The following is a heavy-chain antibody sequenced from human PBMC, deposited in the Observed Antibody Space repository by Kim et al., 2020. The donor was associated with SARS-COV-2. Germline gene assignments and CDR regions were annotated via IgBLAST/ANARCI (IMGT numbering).Heavy chain of an antibody. CDR2: IYHSGST. D-gene: IGHD6-19*01. CDR1: GGSISSSNW. Sequence: SETLSLTCAVSGGSISSSNWWSWVRQPPGKGLEWIGEIYHSGSTNYNPSLKSRVTISVDKSKNQFSLKLRSVTAADTAANYCERENVLAGADFNFDYWG. V-gene: IGHV4-4*02. J-gene: IGHJ4*01. CDR3: ERENVLAGADFNFDY.